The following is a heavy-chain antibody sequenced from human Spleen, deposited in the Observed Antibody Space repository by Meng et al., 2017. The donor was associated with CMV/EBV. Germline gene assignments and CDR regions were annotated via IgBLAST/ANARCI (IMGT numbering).Heavy chain of an antibody. CDR1: GFTFSNYA. V-gene: IGHV3-23*01. Sequence: GESLKISCAASGFTFSNYAMSWVRQAPGKGLEWVSAVTGSGGSTYYADSVKGRFTISRDNSKNTLYLQMNSLRVEDTAVYYCAKAFSSSWQDYYYYGMDVWGQGTTVTVSS. D-gene: IGHD6-13*01. CDR3: AKAFSSSWQDYYYYGMDV. J-gene: IGHJ6*02. CDR2: VTGSGGST.